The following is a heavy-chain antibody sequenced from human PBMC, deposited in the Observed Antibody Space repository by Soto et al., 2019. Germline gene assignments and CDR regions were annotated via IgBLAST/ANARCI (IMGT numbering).Heavy chain of an antibody. V-gene: IGHV1-46*01. Sequence: ASVKVSCKASGYTFINYYIHWVRQAPGQGLEWMAIINPMGGSTNYAQEFQGRVTLTSDTSTSTVYMELSSLRFEDTALFYCARDLAAGDLWGQGTLVTVSS. CDR3: ARDLAAGDL. J-gene: IGHJ5*02. CDR2: INPMGGST. CDR1: GYTFINYY. D-gene: IGHD6-13*01.